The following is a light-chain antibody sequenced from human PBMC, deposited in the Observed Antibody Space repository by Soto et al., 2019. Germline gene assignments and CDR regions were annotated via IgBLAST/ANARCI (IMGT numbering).Light chain of an antibody. CDR2: AAS. CDR3: QKYNSAPLT. V-gene: IGKV1-27*01. J-gene: IGKJ4*01. Sequence: SPSSLSGFNRVRVIITCRACQGISNFLAWYQQKPGKVPKLLIYAASTLQSGVPSRFSGSGSGTDFTLTISSLQPEDVATYYCQKYNSAPLTFGGR. CDR1: QGISNF.